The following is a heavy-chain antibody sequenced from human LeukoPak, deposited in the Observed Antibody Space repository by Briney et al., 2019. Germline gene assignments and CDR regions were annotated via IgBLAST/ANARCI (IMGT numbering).Heavy chain of an antibody. CDR1: GYSFVNYW. CDR3: ARATGDDGYFDY. Sequence: GESLKISCKGSGYSFVNYWIGWVRQMPGKGLEWMGILHPGDSETRYSPSFQGQVTISVDKSISTAFLQWSSLKASDTAIYYCARATGDDGYFDYWGQGTLVTVSS. J-gene: IGHJ4*02. V-gene: IGHV5-51*01. CDR2: LHPGDSET.